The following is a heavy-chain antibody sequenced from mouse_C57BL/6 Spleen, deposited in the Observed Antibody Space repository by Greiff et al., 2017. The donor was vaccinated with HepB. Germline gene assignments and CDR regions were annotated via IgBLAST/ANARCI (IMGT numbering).Heavy chain of an antibody. Sequence: EVKVVESGEGLVKPGGSLKLSCAASGFTFSSYAMSWVRQTPEKRLEWVAYISSGGDYIYYADTVKGRFTISRDNARNTLYLQMSSLKSEDTAMYYCTGDSNGYAMDYWGQGTSVTVSS. J-gene: IGHJ4*01. CDR1: GFTFSSYA. CDR3: TGDSNGYAMDY. V-gene: IGHV5-9-1*02. D-gene: IGHD2-5*01. CDR2: ISSGGDYI.